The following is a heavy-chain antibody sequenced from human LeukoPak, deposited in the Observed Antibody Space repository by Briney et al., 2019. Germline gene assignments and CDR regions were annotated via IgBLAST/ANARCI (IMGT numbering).Heavy chain of an antibody. J-gene: IGHJ4*02. D-gene: IGHD1-14*01. CDR3: ATGESFDF. CDR2: LYTSGST. CDR1: VGSISDHW. V-gene: IGHV4-4*07. Sequence: SETLSLPCTVSVGSISDHWWNWIRQPAGKGLEWIGRLYTSGSTSYNPSLRSRVAMSIDTSKNQFSLILTSVTAADTAVYYCATGESFDFWGQGTLVTVSS.